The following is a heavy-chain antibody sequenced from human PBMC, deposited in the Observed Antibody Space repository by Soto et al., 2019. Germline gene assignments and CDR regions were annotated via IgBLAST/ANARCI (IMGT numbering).Heavy chain of an antibody. CDR3: ARVTGGYVKAYYYYYMDV. J-gene: IGHJ6*03. V-gene: IGHV3-66*01. CDR2: IYSGGST. D-gene: IGHD5-12*01. CDR1: GFTVSSNY. Sequence: GGSLRLSCAASGFTVSSNYMSWVRQAPGKGLEWVSVIYSGGSTYYADSVKGRFTISRDNSKNTLYLQMNSLRAEDTAVYYCARVTGGYVKAYYYYYMDVWGKGTTVTVSS.